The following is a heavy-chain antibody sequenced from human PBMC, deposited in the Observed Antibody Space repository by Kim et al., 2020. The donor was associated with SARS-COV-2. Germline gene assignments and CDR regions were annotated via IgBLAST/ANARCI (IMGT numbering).Heavy chain of an antibody. Sequence: GGSLRLSCVASGFTFSGYAMTWVRQAPGKGLEWVSSISSSSGYIYYADSLKGRFTVSRDNAKNSVYLQMNSLRAEDTALYYCARVHCSSSSCSPYYMDV. CDR1: GFTFSGYA. CDR3: ARVHCSSSSCSPYYMDV. V-gene: IGHV3-21*01. CDR2: ISSSSGYI. D-gene: IGHD2-2*01. J-gene: IGHJ6*03.